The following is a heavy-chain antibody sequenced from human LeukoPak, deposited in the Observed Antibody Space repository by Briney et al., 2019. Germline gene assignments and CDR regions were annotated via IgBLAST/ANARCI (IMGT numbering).Heavy chain of an antibody. V-gene: IGHV3-21*01. Sequence: GGSLRLSCAASGFTFSSYSMNWVRQAPGKGLAWVSSISSSGSYIYYADSVKGRFTISRDNARNSLYLQMNSLRAEDTAVYYCARGEWSSSPFDYWGQGTLVTVSS. D-gene: IGHD6-6*01. CDR3: ARGEWSSSPFDY. CDR1: GFTFSSYS. J-gene: IGHJ4*02. CDR2: ISSSGSYI.